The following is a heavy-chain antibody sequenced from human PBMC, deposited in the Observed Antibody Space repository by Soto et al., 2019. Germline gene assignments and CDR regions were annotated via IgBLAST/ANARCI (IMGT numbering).Heavy chain of an antibody. CDR1: GYTFTSNA. D-gene: IGHD5-18*01. CDR3: ARGLNGYSHYFDY. CDR2: INAGNGNT. J-gene: IGHJ4*02. Sequence: QVQLVQSGAEVKKPGASFKVSGKPPGYTFTSNAMHWVRQPPGQRLEWMGWINAGNGNTKYSQKFQGRVTITRDTSASTAYMELSSLRSEDTAVYYCARGLNGYSHYFDYWGQGTLVTVSS. V-gene: IGHV1-3*01.